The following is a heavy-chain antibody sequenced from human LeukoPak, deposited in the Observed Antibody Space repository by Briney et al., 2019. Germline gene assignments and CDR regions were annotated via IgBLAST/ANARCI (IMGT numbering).Heavy chain of an antibody. CDR3: ARGPGDDYGDYRVDY. CDR2: ISSGGTTI. D-gene: IGHD4-17*01. J-gene: IGHJ4*02. V-gene: IGHV3-48*03. CDR1: GFTFSSYE. Sequence: PGGSLRLSCAASGFTFSSYEMNWSPQPPGRGWSGVSYISSGGTTIYSADSVKGRFTISRDNAKNSLYLQMNSLRAEDTAVYYCARGPGDDYGDYRVDYWGQGTLVTVSS.